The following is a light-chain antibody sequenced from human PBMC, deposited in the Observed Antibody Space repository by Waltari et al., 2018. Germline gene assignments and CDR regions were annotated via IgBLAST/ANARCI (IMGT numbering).Light chain of an antibody. J-gene: IGKJ1*01. Sequence: EIVLTQSPGTLSLSLGERATVSCRASQSGSRALAWYQQKPGQAPRLLIYGASTRATGIPDSFRVSGSVTDFSLTIIRLEPDDFAVYYCQHYLRLPVTFGQGTTVEI. CDR2: GAS. V-gene: IGKV3-20*01. CDR3: QHYLRLPVT. CDR1: QSGSRA.